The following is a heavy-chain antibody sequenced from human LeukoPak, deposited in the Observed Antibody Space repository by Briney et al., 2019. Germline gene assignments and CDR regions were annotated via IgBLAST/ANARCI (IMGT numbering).Heavy chain of an antibody. CDR1: GFTFSSYA. CDR3: ARELVVLGGMDV. Sequence: PGGSLRLSCAASGFTFSSYAMHWVRQAPGKGLEWVAVISYDGSNKYYADSVKGRFTISRDNSKNTLYLQMNSLRAEDTAVYYCARELVVLGGMDVWGQGTTVTVSS. J-gene: IGHJ6*02. V-gene: IGHV3-30-3*01. CDR2: ISYDGSNK. D-gene: IGHD2-8*02.